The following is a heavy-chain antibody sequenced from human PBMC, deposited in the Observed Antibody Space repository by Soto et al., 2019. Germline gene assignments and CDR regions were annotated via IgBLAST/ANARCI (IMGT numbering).Heavy chain of an antibody. J-gene: IGHJ4*02. CDR1: GGSINNNYYY. CDR3: ASQKLDVTACFDD. CDR2: ISRSGTT. D-gene: IGHD3-3*02. V-gene: IGHV4-39*01. Sequence: NPSETLSLTCTVSGGSINNNYYYWGWVRQPPGKGLEWIASISRSGTTYYNPSLKSRVTKSIDTSRNQFSLTLTSVTAADTAVYYCASQKLDVTACFDDWSQGTSVTVSS.